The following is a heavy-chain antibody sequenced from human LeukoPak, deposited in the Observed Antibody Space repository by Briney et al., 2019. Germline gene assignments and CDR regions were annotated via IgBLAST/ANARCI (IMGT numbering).Heavy chain of an antibody. CDR1: GGSISSYY. Sequence: SETLSLTCTVSGGSISSYYWSWIRQPPGKGLEWIGYIYYSGSTNYNPSLMSRVTISVDTSKNQFSLKLSSVTAADTAVYYCASRPPYYYGMDVWGQGTTVTVSS. J-gene: IGHJ6*02. V-gene: IGHV4-59*12. CDR3: ASRPPYYYGMDV. CDR2: IYYSGST. D-gene: IGHD6-6*01.